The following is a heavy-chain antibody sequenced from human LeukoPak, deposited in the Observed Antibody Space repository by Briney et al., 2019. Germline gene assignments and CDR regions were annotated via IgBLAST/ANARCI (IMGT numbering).Heavy chain of an antibody. CDR1: GGSISSSSYY. CDR2: IYYSGST. J-gene: IGHJ3*02. V-gene: IGHV4-39*07. CDR3: ARDQFNAFDI. Sequence: PSETLSLTCTVSGGSISSSSYYWGWIRQPPGKGLEWIGSIYYSGSTYYNPSLKSRVTISVDTSKNQFSLKLSSVTAADTAVYYCARDQFNAFDIWGQGTMVTVSS.